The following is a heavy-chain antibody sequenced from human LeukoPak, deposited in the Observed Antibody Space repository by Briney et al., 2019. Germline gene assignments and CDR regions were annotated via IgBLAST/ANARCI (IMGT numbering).Heavy chain of an antibody. J-gene: IGHJ3*02. CDR2: ISGSGDST. Sequence: GGSLRLSCAASGFTFSNYAMSWVRQAPGKGLEWFSAISGSGDSTYYADSVKGRFTISRDNSKNTLYLQMDSLRAEDTAVYYCAKDTNVGAFDIWGQGTVVTVSS. D-gene: IGHD2-8*01. CDR1: GFTFSNYA. V-gene: IGHV3-23*01. CDR3: AKDTNVGAFDI.